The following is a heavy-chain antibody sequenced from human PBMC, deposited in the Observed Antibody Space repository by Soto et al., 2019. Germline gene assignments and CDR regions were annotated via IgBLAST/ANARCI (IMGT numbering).Heavy chain of an antibody. J-gene: IGHJ4*02. CDR3: ARETYYYDSSGYYY. CDR1: GYTFTSYY. V-gene: IGHV1-46*01. D-gene: IGHD3-22*01. CDR2: INPSDGST. Sequence: ASVKVSCKASGYTFTSYYIHWVRQAPGQGLECMGIINPSDGSTTYAQKFQGRVTMTRDTSTSIVYMELSSLRSEDTAVYYCARETYYYDSSGYYYWGQGTLVTVSS.